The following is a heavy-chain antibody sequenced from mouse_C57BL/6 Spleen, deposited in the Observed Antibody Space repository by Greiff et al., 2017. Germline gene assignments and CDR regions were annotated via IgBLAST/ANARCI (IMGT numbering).Heavy chain of an antibody. J-gene: IGHJ3*01. CDR1: GYTFTSYW. D-gene: IGHD3-2*02. CDR3: ARGDSSGSFAY. V-gene: IGHV1-64*01. Sequence: QVQLQQPGAELVKPGASVKLSCKASGYTFTSYWMHWVKQRPGQGLEWIGMIHPNSGSTNYNEKFKSKATLTVDKSSSAAYMQLSSLTSEDSAVYYCARGDSSGSFAYWGQGTLVTVSA. CDR2: IHPNSGST.